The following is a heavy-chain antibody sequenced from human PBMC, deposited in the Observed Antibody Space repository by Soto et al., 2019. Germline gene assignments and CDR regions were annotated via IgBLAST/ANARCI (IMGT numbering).Heavy chain of an antibody. J-gene: IGHJ5*02. CDR2: INTDGSRT. CDR1: GFTFSNYW. Sequence: GGSLRLSCAASGFTFSNYWMHWVRQAPGKGLIWVSRINTDGSRTTYADSVQGRFAISRDNAKNTLYLQMNSLRAEDTTVYYCARVKSGSYDWFDPWGQGTLVTVSS. CDR3: ARVKSGSYDWFDP. V-gene: IGHV3-74*01. D-gene: IGHD3-10*01.